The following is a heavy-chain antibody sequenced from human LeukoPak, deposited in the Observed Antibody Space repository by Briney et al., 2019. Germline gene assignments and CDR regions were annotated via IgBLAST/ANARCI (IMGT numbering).Heavy chain of an antibody. CDR1: GGSISSSSYH. CDR3: ATCIVVVPAATAATWFDL. V-gene: IGHV4-39*01. CDR2: IYYSGST. D-gene: IGHD2-2*01. J-gene: IGHJ5*02. Sequence: SETLSLNRTVCGGSISSSSYHWGWIRQPPGKWLEWIESIYYSGSTYYNPSLKSRVTISVYGTKKQFSLKLSFVTAADTAVYYCATCIVVVPAATAATWFDLWGQGTLVTVSS.